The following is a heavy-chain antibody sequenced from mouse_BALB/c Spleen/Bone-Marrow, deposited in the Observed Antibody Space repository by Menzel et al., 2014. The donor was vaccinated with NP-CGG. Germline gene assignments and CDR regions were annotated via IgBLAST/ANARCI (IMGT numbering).Heavy chain of an antibody. V-gene: IGHV1S29*02. Sequence: EVQLAESGPELLKPGASVKISCKASGYTFTDYNMHWVKQSHGKSLEWIGYIYPYNGVTAYNQKFKSKATLTVDNSSSTAYMEFRSLTSEDSAVYYCARIYYGYEFTYWGQGTLVTVSA. D-gene: IGHD2-2*01. CDR3: ARIYYGYEFTY. CDR1: GYTFTDYN. J-gene: IGHJ3*01. CDR2: IYPYNGVT.